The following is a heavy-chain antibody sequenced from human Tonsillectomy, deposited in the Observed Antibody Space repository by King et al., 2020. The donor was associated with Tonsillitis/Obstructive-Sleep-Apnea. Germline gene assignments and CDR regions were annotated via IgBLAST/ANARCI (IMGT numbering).Heavy chain of an antibody. CDR1: GFTLTSYY. D-gene: IGHD2-15*01. CDR3: ARELLGVVVATTPYYFDY. CDR2: INPSGGTT. V-gene: IGHV1-46*04. Sequence: VQLVESGAEVKKPGASVKISCKASGFTLTSYYIHWVRQAPGHGLEWMGIINPSGGTTTYAQRLQGRVTMTRDTSTSTVYMELSSLRSEDTAFYYCARELLGVVVATTPYYFDYWGQGTLVTVSS. J-gene: IGHJ4*02.